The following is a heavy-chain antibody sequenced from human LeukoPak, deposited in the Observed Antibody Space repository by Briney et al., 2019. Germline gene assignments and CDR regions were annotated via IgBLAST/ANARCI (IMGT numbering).Heavy chain of an antibody. D-gene: IGHD3-22*01. J-gene: IGHJ4*02. CDR2: ISYDGSNK. Sequence: GGSLRLSCAASGFTFSSYAMHWVRQAPGKGLEWVAVISYDGSNKYYADSVKGRFTISRDNSKNTLYLQMNSLRAEDTAVYYCAKEKKYYYDGSGYPGYDYWGQGTLVTVSS. CDR1: GFTFSSYA. V-gene: IGHV3-30-3*01. CDR3: AKEKKYYYDGSGYPGYDY.